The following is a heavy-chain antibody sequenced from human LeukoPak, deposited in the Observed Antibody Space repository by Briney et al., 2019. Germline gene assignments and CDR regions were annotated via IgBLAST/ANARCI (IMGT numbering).Heavy chain of an antibody. CDR2: ISGSGGST. D-gene: IGHD5-18*01. V-gene: IGHV3-23*01. CDR3: AKDMTSYGPPYYFDY. Sequence: GGSLRLSCAASGFTFSSYAMSWVRQAPGKGLEWVSAISGSGGSTYYADSVKGRFTISRDNSKNTLYLQMNCLRAEDTAVYYCAKDMTSYGPPYYFDYWGQGTLVTVSS. J-gene: IGHJ4*02. CDR1: GFTFSSYA.